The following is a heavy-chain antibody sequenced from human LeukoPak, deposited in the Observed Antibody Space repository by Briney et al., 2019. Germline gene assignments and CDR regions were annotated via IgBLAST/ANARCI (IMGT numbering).Heavy chain of an antibody. CDR3: AKRSCSSTSCYEGY. D-gene: IGHD2-2*01. V-gene: IGHV3-30-3*02. CDR2: ISYDGSNK. Sequence: GGSLRLSCAASGFTFSSYTMNWVRQPPGKGLEWVAVISYDGSNKYYADSVKGRFTISRDNSKNTLYPQMNSLRAEDTAVYYCAKRSCSSTSCYEGYWGQGTLVTVSS. J-gene: IGHJ4*02. CDR1: GFTFSSYT.